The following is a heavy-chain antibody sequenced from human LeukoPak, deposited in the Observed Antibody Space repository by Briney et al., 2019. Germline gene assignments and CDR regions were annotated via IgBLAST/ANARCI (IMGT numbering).Heavy chain of an antibody. J-gene: IGHJ4*02. CDR2: IYYSGST. D-gene: IGHD3-22*01. CDR3: ASYDSSGYYFLDY. Sequence: SETLSLTCTISGGYITSYYWSWIRQPPGKGLEWIGYIYYSGSTNYNPSLKSRVTISVDTSKNQFSLKLSSVTAADTAVYYCASYDSSGYYFLDYWGQGTLVTVSS. V-gene: IGHV4-59*08. CDR1: GGYITSYY.